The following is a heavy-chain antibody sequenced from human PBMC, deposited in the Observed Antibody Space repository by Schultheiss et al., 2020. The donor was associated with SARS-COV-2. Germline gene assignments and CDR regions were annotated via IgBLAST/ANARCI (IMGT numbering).Heavy chain of an antibody. CDR1: GFTVSSNY. V-gene: IGHV3-66*01. CDR2: IYSGGST. CDR3: ASEYSSGWSYAFDI. D-gene: IGHD6-19*01. Sequence: GGSLRLSCAASGFTVSSNYMSWVRQAPGKGLEWVSVIYSGGSTYYADSVKGRFTISRDNSKNTLYLQMNSLRAEDTAVYYCASEYSSGWSYAFDIWGQGTMVTVSS. J-gene: IGHJ3*02.